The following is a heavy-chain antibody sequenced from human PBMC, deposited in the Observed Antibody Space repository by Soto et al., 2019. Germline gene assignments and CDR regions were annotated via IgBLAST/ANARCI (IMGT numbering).Heavy chain of an antibody. CDR1: ELNFITYS. D-gene: IGHD3-16*01. J-gene: IGHJ6*02. V-gene: IGHV3-21*06. CDR3: ARDDYDPYYFYGMDV. CDR2: ITSTSNYI. Sequence: RHSYITSELNFITYSVTWVSQAKGKGLEWVSSITSTSNYIYYSDSVKGRFTISRDNAKNSLYLQMDSLRAEDTAIYYFARDDYDPYYFYGMDVCGQGPTVT.